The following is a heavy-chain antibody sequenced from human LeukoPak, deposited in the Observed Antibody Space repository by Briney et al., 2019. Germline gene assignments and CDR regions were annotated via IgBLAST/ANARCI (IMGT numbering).Heavy chain of an antibody. J-gene: IGHJ4*02. CDR3: ARAVHYYDRLDY. CDR2: IYYSGST. D-gene: IGHD3-22*01. Sequence: ETLSLTCTVSGGSISSYYWSWIRQPPGKGLEWIGYIYYSGSTNYNPSLKSRVTISVDTSKNQFSLKLSSVTAADTAVYYCARAVHYYDRLDYWGQGTLVTVSS. CDR1: GGSISSYY. V-gene: IGHV4-59*01.